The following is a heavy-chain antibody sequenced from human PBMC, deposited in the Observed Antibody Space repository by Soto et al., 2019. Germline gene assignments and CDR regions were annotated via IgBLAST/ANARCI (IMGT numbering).Heavy chain of an antibody. Sequence: QVQLVQSGAEVKKPGASVKVSCKASGYTFTGYYMHWVRQAPGQGLEWMGWINPNSGGTNYAQKFQGRVTITADESTSTAYMELSSLRSEDTAVYYCARTPDTRGYSYGLSFDYWGQGTLVTVSS. V-gene: IGHV1-2*02. D-gene: IGHD5-18*01. CDR2: INPNSGGT. CDR1: GYTFTGYY. CDR3: ARTPDTRGYSYGLSFDY. J-gene: IGHJ4*02.